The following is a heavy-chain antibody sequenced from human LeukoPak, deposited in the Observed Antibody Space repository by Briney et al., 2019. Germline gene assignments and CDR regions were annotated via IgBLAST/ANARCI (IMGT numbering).Heavy chain of an antibody. CDR3: ARVLLCSTSCYSLDY. D-gene: IGHD2-2*02. CDR2: ISAYNGNT. V-gene: IGHV1-18*01. CDR1: GYSFTNYD. J-gene: IGHJ4*02. Sequence: GASVKVSCKTSGYSFTNYDISWVRQAPGQGLEWMGWISAYNGNTNYAQKLQGRVTMTTDTSTSTAYMELRSLRSDDTAVYYCARVLLCSTSCYSLDYWGQGTLVTVSS.